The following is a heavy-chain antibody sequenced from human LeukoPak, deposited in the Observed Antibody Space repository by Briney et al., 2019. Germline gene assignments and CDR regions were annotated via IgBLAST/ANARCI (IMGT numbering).Heavy chain of an antibody. V-gene: IGHV1-2*02. D-gene: IGHD2-2*01. J-gene: IGHJ4*02. CDR1: GYTFTGYY. Sequence: ASVKVSCKASGYTFTGYYMHWVRQAPGQGLEWMGWINPNSGGTNYAQKFQGRVTVTRDTSISTAYMEPSRLRSDDTAVYCCARASFISKYCSSTSCSLEYWGQGTLVTVSS. CDR2: INPNSGGT. CDR3: ARASFISKYCSSTSCSLEY.